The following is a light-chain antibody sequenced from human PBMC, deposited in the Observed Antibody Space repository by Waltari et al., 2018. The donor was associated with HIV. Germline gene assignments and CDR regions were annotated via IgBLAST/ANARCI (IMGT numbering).Light chain of an antibody. Sequence: EIVSTPSPGTLSLSPGERAPLSCRASQRISSTYVAWYQQKPGQGPRVLIYGASSRATGIPDRFSGSGSGTDFTLTISSLEPEDFAVYYCQQYGSSPRITFGGGTEVEIK. CDR3: QQYGSSPRIT. CDR2: GAS. CDR1: QRISSTY. J-gene: IGKJ4*01. V-gene: IGKV3-20*01.